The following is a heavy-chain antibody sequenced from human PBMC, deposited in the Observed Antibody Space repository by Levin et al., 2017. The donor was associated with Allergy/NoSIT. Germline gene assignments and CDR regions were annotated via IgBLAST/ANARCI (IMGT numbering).Heavy chain of an antibody. D-gene: IGHD3-16*01. V-gene: IGHV3-7*03. CDR3: AKDGIPAERPYGGQGFAG. J-gene: IGHJ5*02. CDR2: INQDGSEK. Sequence: GGSLRLSCEDSGFSFRSYWMSWVRQAPEKGLEWVATINQDGSEKYYVDSVRGRFTISRDNAKNSLYLQMNSLRADDPALFNCAKDGIPAERPYGGQGFAGWGQATLVSVSS. CDR1: GFSFRSYW.